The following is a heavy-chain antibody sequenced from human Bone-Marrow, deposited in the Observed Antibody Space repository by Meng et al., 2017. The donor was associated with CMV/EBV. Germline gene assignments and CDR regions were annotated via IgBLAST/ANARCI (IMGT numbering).Heavy chain of an antibody. CDR1: GYTFTGYY. CDR3: ARVNPLEDYYYYYGMDV. J-gene: IGHJ6*02. V-gene: IGHV1-2*02. D-gene: IGHD1-14*01. Sequence: ASVKVSCKTSGYTFTGYYIHWVRQAPGQGLEWMGWINPNSGGTNYAQKFQGRVTMTRDTSISTAYMELSRLRSDDTAVYYCARVNPLEDYYYYYGMDVWGQGTTVTVSS. CDR2: INPNSGGT.